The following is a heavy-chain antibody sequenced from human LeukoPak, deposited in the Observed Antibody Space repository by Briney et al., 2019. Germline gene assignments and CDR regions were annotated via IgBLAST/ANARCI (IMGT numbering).Heavy chain of an antibody. CDR3: ARACRSYWCGGFDI. V-gene: IGHV4-34*01. J-gene: IGHJ3*02. CDR2: INHSGST. Sequence: PSETLSLTCAVYGGSFSGYYWSWIRQPPGKGLEWIGEINHSGSTNYNPSLKSRVTISVDTSKNQFSLKLSSVTAADTAVYYCARACRSYWCGGFDIWGQGTMVTVSS. D-gene: IGHD2-15*01. CDR1: GGSFSGYY.